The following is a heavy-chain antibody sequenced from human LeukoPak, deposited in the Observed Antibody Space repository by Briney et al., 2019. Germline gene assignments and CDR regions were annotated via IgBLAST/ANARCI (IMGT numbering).Heavy chain of an antibody. V-gene: IGHV4-39*01. D-gene: IGHD1-26*01. Sequence: SETLSLTCAVSGGSISSGGYSWSWIRQPPGKGLEWIGSIYYSGSTYYYPSLKSRVTISVDTSKNQFSLKLSSVTAADTAVYLCAGNYDFWGQGALVTVSS. CDR3: AGNYDF. CDR2: IYYSGST. CDR1: GGSISSGGYS. J-gene: IGHJ4*02.